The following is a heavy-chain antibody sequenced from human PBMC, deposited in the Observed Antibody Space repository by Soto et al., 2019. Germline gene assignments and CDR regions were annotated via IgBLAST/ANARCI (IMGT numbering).Heavy chain of an antibody. V-gene: IGHV1-18*01. J-gene: IGHJ1*01. CDR1: GYTFTSYG. Sequence: ASVKVSCKASGYTFTSYGISWVRQAPGQGLEWMGWISAYNGNTNYAQKLQGRVTMTTDTSTSTAYMELRSLRSDDTAVYYCGRGFPDKYGDPPPVYFQHWGQGTLVTVSS. D-gene: IGHD4-17*01. CDR2: ISAYNGNT. CDR3: GRGFPDKYGDPPPVYFQH.